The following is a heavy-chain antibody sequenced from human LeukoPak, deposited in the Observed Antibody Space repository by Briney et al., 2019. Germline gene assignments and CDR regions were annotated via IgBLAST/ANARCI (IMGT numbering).Heavy chain of an antibody. Sequence: ASETLSLTCTVSGGSISGSSYYWAWIRQPPGKGLEWIGSIHYGGNTYYNPSLKSRVTISVDTSKNQFSLKLSSVTAADTAVYYCARPSKNHCDYGYWGQGTLVTVSS. D-gene: IGHD4-17*01. CDR1: GGSISGSSYY. J-gene: IGHJ4*02. CDR3: ARPSKNHCDYGY. V-gene: IGHV4-39*01. CDR2: IHYGGNT.